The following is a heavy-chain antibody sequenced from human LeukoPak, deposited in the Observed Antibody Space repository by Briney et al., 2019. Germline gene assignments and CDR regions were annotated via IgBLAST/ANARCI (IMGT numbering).Heavy chain of an antibody. J-gene: IGHJ5*02. D-gene: IGHD3-22*01. CDR2: FAPEDGET. CDR1: GYTLTELS. Sequence: ASVKVSCKVSGYTLTELSMHWVRQAPGKGLEWTGGFAPEDGETIYAQKFQGRVTMTEDTSTDTAYMELSSLRSEDTAVYYCATVIVGQNWFDPWGQGTLVTVSS. CDR3: ATVIVGQNWFDP. V-gene: IGHV1-24*01.